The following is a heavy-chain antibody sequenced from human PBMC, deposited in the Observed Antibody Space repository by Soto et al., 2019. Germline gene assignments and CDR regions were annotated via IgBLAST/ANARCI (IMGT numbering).Heavy chain of an antibody. V-gene: IGHV4-30-2*01. CDR1: GGSISSGGYS. J-gene: IGHJ4*02. CDR2: IYHSGST. D-gene: IGHD5-12*01. CDR3: AAGGGLPRYY. Sequence: QLQLQESGSGLVKPSQTLSLTCAVSGGSISSGGYSWSWIRQPPGKGLEWIGYIYHSGSTYYNPALKRRVTRSVDRSKNQFSLKLSSVTAADTAVYYCAAGGGLPRYYWGQGTLVTVSS.